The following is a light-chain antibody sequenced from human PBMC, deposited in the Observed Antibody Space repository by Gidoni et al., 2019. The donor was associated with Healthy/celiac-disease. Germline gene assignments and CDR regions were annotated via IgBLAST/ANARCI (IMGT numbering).Light chain of an antibody. J-gene: IGLJ2*01. CDR1: KLGDKY. V-gene: IGLV3-1*01. CDR2: QDS. CDR3: QAWDSSTVV. Sequence: SYELTQPPPVSVSPGQTASITCPGDKLGDKYACWYQQKPGQSPVLVIYQDSKRPSGIPERFSGSNSGNTATLTISGTQAMDEADYYCQAWDSSTVVFGGGTKLTV.